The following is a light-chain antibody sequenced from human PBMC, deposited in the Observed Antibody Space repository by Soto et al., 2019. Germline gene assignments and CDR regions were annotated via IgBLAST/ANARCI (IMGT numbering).Light chain of an antibody. Sequence: QSVLTQPPSVSEAPRQRVTISCSGSSSNIGNNAVNWYQQLPGKAPKLLIYYDDLLPSGVSDRFSGSKSGTSASLAISGLQSEDEADYYCAAWDDSLNGREVVFGGGTKLTVL. CDR2: YDD. CDR1: SSNIGNNA. J-gene: IGLJ2*01. CDR3: AAWDDSLNGREVV. V-gene: IGLV1-36*01.